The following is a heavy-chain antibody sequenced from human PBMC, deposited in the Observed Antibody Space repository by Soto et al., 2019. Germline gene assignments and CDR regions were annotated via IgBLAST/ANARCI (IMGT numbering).Heavy chain of an antibody. CDR3: ARDRRYSSSSPTPTSYYYNGMDV. Sequence: QVQLVESGGGVVQPGRSLRLSCAASGFTFSSYAMHWVRQAPGKGLEWVAVISYDGSNKYYADSVKGRFTISRDNSKNTLYLQMNSLRAEDTAVYYCARDRRYSSSSPTPTSYYYNGMDVWGQGTTVTVSS. V-gene: IGHV3-30-3*01. D-gene: IGHD6-6*01. CDR2: ISYDGSNK. J-gene: IGHJ6*02. CDR1: GFTFSSYA.